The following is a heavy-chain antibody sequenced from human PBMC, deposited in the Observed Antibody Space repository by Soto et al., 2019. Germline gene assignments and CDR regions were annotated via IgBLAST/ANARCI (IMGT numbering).Heavy chain of an antibody. CDR1: GYTFTSYG. V-gene: IGHV1-18*01. CDR2: ISAYNRNT. J-gene: IGHJ4*02. Sequence: ASVKVSCKASGYTFTSYGLSRMRQAPGQGLEWMGWISAYNRNTNYAQKLQGRVTMTTDTSTSTAYMELRSLRSDDTAVYYCARVIAAAADFDYWGQGTLVTVSS. D-gene: IGHD6-13*01. CDR3: ARVIAAAADFDY.